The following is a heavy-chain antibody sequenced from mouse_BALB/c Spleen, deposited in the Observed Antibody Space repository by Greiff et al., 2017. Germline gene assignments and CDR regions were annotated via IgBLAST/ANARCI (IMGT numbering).Heavy chain of an antibody. CDR2: ISSGGSYT. D-gene: IGHD2-1*01. CDR1: GFTFSSYA. V-gene: IGHV5-9-3*01. J-gene: IGHJ2*01. Sequence: EVQLQESGGGLVKPGGSLKLSCAASGFTFSSYAMSWVRQTPEKRLEWVATISSGGSYTYYPDSVKGRFTISRDNAKNTLYLQMSSLRSEDTAMYYCARHGNHTDFDYWGQGTTLTVSS. CDR3: ARHGNHTDFDY.